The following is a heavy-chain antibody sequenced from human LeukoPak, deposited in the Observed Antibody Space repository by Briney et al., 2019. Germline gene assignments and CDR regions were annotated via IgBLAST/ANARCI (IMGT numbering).Heavy chain of an antibody. D-gene: IGHD2-2*01. CDR3: ARARSIVVVPAAGGIILDAFDI. V-gene: IGHV1-69*05. Sequence: SVKVSCKASGGTFSSYAISWLRQAPGQGLEWMGGIIPIFGTANYAQKFQGRVTITTDESTSTAYMELSSLRSEDTAVYYCARARSIVVVPAAGGIILDAFDIWGQGTMVTVSS. J-gene: IGHJ3*02. CDR1: GGTFSSYA. CDR2: IIPIFGTA.